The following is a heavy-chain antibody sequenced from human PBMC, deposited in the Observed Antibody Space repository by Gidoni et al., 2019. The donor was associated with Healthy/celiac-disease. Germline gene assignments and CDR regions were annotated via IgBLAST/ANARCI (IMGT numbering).Heavy chain of an antibody. CDR3: AKDEAVFPGVSPPGLDY. D-gene: IGHD3-3*01. CDR1: GFTFSSYA. Sequence: EVQLLESGGGLVQPGGSLRLSCAASGFTFSSYAMSWVRQAPGKGLEWVSAISGSGGSTYYADSVKGRFTISRDNSKNTLYLQMNSLRAEDTAVYYCAKDEAVFPGVSPPGLDYWGQGTLVTVSS. V-gene: IGHV3-23*01. J-gene: IGHJ4*02. CDR2: ISGSGGST.